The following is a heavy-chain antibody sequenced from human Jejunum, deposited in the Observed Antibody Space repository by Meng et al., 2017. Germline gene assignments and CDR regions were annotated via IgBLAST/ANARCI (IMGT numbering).Heavy chain of an antibody. CDR2: ISSDATTT. Sequence: GEALKISCAASGFTLSNYWMHWVRQAPGKGLVWVSRISSDATTTSSADSVKGRFTISRDNAKNTLYLQKNSLRTEDTAVYYCTRVLSGRSGGMDVWGPGTTVTVSS. CDR3: TRVLSGRSGGMDV. D-gene: IGHD3-10*01. CDR1: GFTLSNYW. J-gene: IGHJ6*02. V-gene: IGHV3-74*01.